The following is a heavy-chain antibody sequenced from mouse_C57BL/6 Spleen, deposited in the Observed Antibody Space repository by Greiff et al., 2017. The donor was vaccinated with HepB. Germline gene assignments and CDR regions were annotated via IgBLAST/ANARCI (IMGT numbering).Heavy chain of an antibody. CDR1: GYTFTSYW. V-gene: IGHV1-55*01. J-gene: IGHJ3*01. CDR3: ARVAYYGSSWFAY. CDR2: IYPGSGST. D-gene: IGHD1-1*01. Sequence: QVQLQQPGAELVKPGASVKMSCKASGYTFTSYWITWVKQRPGQGLEWIGDIYPGSGSTNYNEKFKSKATLTVDTSSSTAYMQLSSLTSEDSAVYYCARVAYYGSSWFAYWGQRTLVTVSA.